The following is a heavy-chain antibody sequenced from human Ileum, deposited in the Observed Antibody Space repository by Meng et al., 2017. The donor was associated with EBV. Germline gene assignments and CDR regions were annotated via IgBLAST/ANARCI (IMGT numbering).Heavy chain of an antibody. CDR1: SGSIQSYF. J-gene: IGHJ4*02. CDR3: ARGGWSLDY. D-gene: IGHD2-15*01. CDR2: IYYSGST. Sequence: SGQGAVKPLELLSPTGNVSSGSIQSYFWSCIRQPPGKGLEWIGYIYYSGSTNYNPSLKSRVTISVDTSKNQFSLNLSSVTAADTAVYYCARGGWSLDYWGQGTLVTASS. V-gene: IGHV4-59*08.